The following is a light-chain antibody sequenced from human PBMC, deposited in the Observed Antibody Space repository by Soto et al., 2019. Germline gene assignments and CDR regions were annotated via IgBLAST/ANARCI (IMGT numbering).Light chain of an antibody. Sequence: QSVLTQPASVSGSPGQSITISCTGTSSDIGSYDLVSWYQQHPGTAPKLIIYEVTKRPSGVSTRFSGSKSGNTASLTISGLQAVDEADYYCCSSAPESTYVFGTGTKVTVL. V-gene: IGLV2-23*02. CDR1: SSDIGSYDL. CDR2: EVT. CDR3: CSSAPESTYV. J-gene: IGLJ1*01.